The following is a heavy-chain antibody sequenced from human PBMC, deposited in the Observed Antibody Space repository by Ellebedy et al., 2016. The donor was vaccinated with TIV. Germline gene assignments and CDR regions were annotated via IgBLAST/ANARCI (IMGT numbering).Heavy chain of an antibody. CDR3: ARHLIRHSYGSGSSTRADY. CDR2: ITHNGIT. CDR1: GGSFSEYY. Sequence: SETLSLXXGVNGGSFSEYYWTWVRQSPGKGLEWVGEITHNGITSYNPSLQSRVTIFIDTSKNQFSLKLSSVTAADTAVYYCARHLIRHSYGSGSSTRADYWGQGSLVTVSS. J-gene: IGHJ4*02. V-gene: IGHV4-34*01. D-gene: IGHD3-10*01.